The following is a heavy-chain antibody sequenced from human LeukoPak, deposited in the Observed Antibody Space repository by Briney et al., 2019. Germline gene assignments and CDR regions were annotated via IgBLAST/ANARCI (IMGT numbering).Heavy chain of an antibody. CDR3: ARVSSSWYQDWYFDL. CDR1: GGSISSYS. Sequence: SETLSLTCTVSGGSISSYSWSWIRQPAGKGLEWIGRIYSSGNTYYNASLRSRVTMSVDTSKNQFSLKLSSVTAADTAVYYCARVSSSWYQDWYFDLWGRGTLVTVSS. CDR2: IYSSGNT. D-gene: IGHD6-13*01. V-gene: IGHV4-4*07. J-gene: IGHJ2*01.